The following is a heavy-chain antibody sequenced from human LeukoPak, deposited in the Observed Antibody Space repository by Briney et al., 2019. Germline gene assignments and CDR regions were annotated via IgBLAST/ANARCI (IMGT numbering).Heavy chain of an antibody. J-gene: IGHJ3*02. CDR2: IYPYSGDT. V-gene: IGHV1-2*02. D-gene: IGHD6-6*01. CDR3: ARDRNSGSSLDI. Sequence: ASVKVSCKASGYTFTGYYIHWVRQAPGQGLEWMGWIYPYSGDTNYAQNFQGRVTMTRDTSISTAYMELSSLKSDDTAVYYCARDRNSGSSLDICGQGTPLTVSS. CDR1: GYTFTGYY.